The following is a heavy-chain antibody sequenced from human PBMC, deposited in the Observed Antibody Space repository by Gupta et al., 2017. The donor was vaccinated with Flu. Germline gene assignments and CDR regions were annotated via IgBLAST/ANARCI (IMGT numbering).Heavy chain of an antibody. CDR3: AEDSYDGSETYFFSRM. D-gene: IGHD3-22*01. CDR1: GFTFSTSP. Sequence: EVQLLESGGGLVQPGGSLRLSCAASGFTFSTSPMGWARRAPGVGLEWVSSVRSTDGSTYYADSVKGRFTISRDNSKNTVWLQMNSLRVDDTATYYCAEDSYDGSETYFFSRMWGQGTLVTVSS. CDR2: VRSTDGST. V-gene: IGHV3-23*01. J-gene: IGHJ4*02.